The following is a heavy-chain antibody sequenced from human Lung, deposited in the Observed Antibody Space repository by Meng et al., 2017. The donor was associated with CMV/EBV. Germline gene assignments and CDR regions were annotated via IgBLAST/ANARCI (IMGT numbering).Heavy chain of an antibody. CDR1: GGSFTTYF. V-gene: IGHV4-59*01. D-gene: IGHD6-25*01. CDR2: AYYRGNT. J-gene: IGHJ5*02. Sequence: SETLSLTCTVSGGSFTTYFWSWIRQPPGKGLEWIGYAYYRGNTNYNPSLKSRVTISVDTSKHQLSLKLNSVTATDTAVYYCARDLSKNRGSGDWFDPWGQGTLVTVSS. CDR3: ARDLSKNRGSGDWFDP.